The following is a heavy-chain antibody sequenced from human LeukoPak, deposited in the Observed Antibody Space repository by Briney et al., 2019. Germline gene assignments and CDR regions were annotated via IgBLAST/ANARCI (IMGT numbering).Heavy chain of an antibody. V-gene: IGHV3-15*01. Sequence: GGSLRLSCAASGFTFSNAWMSWVRQAPGKGLEWVGRIKSKTGGGTTDYAAPVKGRFTISRDDSKNTLYLQMNSLRAEDTAVYYCAKLLWFGELLGAFDIWGQGTMVTVSS. D-gene: IGHD3-10*01. CDR2: IKSKTGGGTT. CDR1: GFTFSNAW. J-gene: IGHJ3*02. CDR3: AKLLWFGELLGAFDI.